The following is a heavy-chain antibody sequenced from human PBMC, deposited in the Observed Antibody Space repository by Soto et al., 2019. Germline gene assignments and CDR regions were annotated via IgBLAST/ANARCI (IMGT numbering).Heavy chain of an antibody. D-gene: IGHD5-18*01. CDR3: ATESGSTYGYFDH. CDR1: GGSVTSDEDY. J-gene: IGHJ4*02. V-gene: IGHV4-30-4*01. Sequence: PSETLSLTCTVSGGSVTSDEDYWTWIRQSPGKGLEWIGYISNSGSTGYNPSLKTRLSMSADRSKNQFTLRLTSVTAADTAVYFCATESGSTYGYFDHWGQGTQVTVSS. CDR2: ISNSGST.